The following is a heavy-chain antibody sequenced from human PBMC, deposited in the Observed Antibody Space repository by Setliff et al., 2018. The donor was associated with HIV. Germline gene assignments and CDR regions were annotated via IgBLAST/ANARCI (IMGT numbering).Heavy chain of an antibody. J-gene: IGHJ4*02. V-gene: IGHV1-69*13. D-gene: IGHD3-22*01. CDR3: ARIPNHSSGFDY. CDR2: LVPILNTG. CDR1: GGTFRSHE. Sequence: RASVKVSCKASGGTFRSHEISWVRQAPGQGLEWMGGLVPILNTGNYAPKFQGRVTITADESTTTAYMELSSLRSEDTAVYYCARIPNHSSGFDYWGQGTPVTVSS.